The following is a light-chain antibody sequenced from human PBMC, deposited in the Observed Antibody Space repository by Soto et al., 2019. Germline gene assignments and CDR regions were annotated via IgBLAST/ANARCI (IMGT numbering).Light chain of an antibody. CDR2: WVS. Sequence: DVVMTQSPLSLPVTLGQPASISCRSSQGLVYSDGSVFLNWFHQRPGQSPRRLIYWVSNRDSGVPDRFSASGSGTDFTLKISRVEAEDVGVYYCMQGTHWPWTFGQGTNVEIK. V-gene: IGKV2-30*01. CDR1: QGLVYSDGSVF. J-gene: IGKJ1*01. CDR3: MQGTHWPWT.